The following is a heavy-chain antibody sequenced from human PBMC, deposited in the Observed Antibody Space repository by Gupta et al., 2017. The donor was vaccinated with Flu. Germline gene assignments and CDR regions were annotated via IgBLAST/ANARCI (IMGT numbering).Heavy chain of an antibody. D-gene: IGHD1-1*01. Sequence: GFIFPNYWMHWVRQVPGKGLVWVSRVDGAGSDTSYADSVKGRFTVSRDNAKNIVYMEMNSLRAEDTAVYYCTTTFEYWGQGVLVTVSS. J-gene: IGHJ4*02. CDR2: VDGAGSDT. CDR1: GFIFPNYW. CDR3: TTTFEY. V-gene: IGHV3-74*01.